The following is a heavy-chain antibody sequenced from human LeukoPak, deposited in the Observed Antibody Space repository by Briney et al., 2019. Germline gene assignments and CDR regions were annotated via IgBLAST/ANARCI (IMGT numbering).Heavy chain of an antibody. CDR2: ISYDGSNK. Sequence: PGGSLRLSCAASGFTFSDYYMSWIRQAPGKGLEWVAVISYDGSNKYYADSVKGRFTISRDNSKNTLYLQMNSLRAEDTAVYYCANAYDYGDYVLDYWGQGTLVTVSS. V-gene: IGHV3-30*18. CDR3: ANAYDYGDYVLDY. CDR1: GFTFSDYY. D-gene: IGHD4-17*01. J-gene: IGHJ4*02.